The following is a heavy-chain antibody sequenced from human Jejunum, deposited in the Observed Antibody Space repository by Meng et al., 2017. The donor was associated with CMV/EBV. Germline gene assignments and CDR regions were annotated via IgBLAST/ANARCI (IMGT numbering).Heavy chain of an antibody. CDR3: ARFQMYSDFWSEGTKEKSDAFDI. D-gene: IGHD3-3*01. V-gene: IGHV1-18*01. J-gene: IGHJ3*02. CDR2: ISGHGGSP. Sequence: ISWVRQAPGQGLEWMGWISGHGGSPKYAQKFQDRVTMTTETSTSTAFMELRSLRSDDTAVYYCARFQMYSDFWSEGTKEKSDAFDIWGQGTLVTVSS.